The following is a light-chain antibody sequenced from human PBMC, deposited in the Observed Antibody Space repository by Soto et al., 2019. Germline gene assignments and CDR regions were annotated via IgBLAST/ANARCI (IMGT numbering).Light chain of an antibody. J-gene: IGKJ1*01. CDR1: QSIGRF. CDR3: QQCYMGWT. Sequence: IHRTQSPSTLSASLGDRVTITCRASQSIGRFLAWYQHQPGKAPKLLIYDASTLESGVPSRFSGTGSGTEFTFSITSLQPEDFGTYYCQQCYMGWTFGQGTKVDIK. V-gene: IGKV1-5*01. CDR2: DAS.